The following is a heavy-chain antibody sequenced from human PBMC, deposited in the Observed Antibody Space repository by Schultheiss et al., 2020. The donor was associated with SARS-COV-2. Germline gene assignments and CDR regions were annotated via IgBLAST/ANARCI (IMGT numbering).Heavy chain of an antibody. CDR1: GGSISSGGYY. D-gene: IGHD6-6*01. Sequence: SETLSLTCAVSGGSISSGGYYWSWTRQPPGKGLEWIGEINHSGSTNYNPSLKSRVTIPVDTSKNQFSLKLSSVTAADTAVYYCARGPLRGHSRASSTHYFDYWGQGTLVTVSS. CDR3: ARGPLRGHSRASSTHYFDY. CDR2: INHSGST. J-gene: IGHJ4*02. V-gene: IGHV4-34*01.